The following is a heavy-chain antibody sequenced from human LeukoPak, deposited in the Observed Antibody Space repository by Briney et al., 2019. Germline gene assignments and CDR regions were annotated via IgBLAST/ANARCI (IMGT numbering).Heavy chain of an antibody. V-gene: IGHV4-30-4*01. CDR3: ARQDYDFWSALYNWFDP. CDR2: IYYSGST. CDR1: GGSISSGDYY. Sequence: SETLSLTCTVSGGSISSGDYYWSWIRQPPGKGLEWIGYIYYSGSTYYNPSLKSRVTISVDTSKNQFSLKLSSVTAADTAVYYCARQDYDFWSALYNWFDPWGQGTLVTVSS. D-gene: IGHD3-3*01. J-gene: IGHJ5*02.